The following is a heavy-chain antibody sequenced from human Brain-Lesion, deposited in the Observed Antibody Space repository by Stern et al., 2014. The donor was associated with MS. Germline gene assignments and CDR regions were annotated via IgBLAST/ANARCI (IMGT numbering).Heavy chain of an antibody. CDR1: GFNFSSYW. Sequence: EDQLVESGGGLVQPGGSLRLSCAASGFNFSSYWMHWVRQFPEKGLFWVSQINRDGSDTSYADSVKGRFSISRDNIRNMLYLRMTSLRAEDTSVYYCARGVGDYWGQGARVTVSS. CDR3: ARGVGDY. D-gene: IGHD3-16*01. CDR2: INRDGSDT. J-gene: IGHJ4*02. V-gene: IGHV3-74*02.